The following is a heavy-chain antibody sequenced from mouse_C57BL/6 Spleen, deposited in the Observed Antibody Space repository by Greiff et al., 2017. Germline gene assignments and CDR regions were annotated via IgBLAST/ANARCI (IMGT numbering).Heavy chain of an antibody. CDR2: IRNKANGYTT. CDR3: ARSRYDYAFAY. CDR1: GFTFTDYY. V-gene: IGHV7-3*01. Sequence: EVQLVESGGGLVQPGGSLSLSCAASGFTFTDYYMSWVRQPPGKALEWLGFIRNKANGYTTEYSASVKGRFTISRDNSQSILYLQMNALRAEDSATYYCARSRYDYAFAYWGQGTLGTVSA. D-gene: IGHD2-4*01. J-gene: IGHJ3*01.